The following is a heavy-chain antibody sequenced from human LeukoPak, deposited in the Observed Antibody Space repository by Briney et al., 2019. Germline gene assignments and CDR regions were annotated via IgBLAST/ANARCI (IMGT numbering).Heavy chain of an antibody. J-gene: IGHJ5*02. CDR1: GLTFSRDW. D-gene: IGHD2-2*02. CDR2: IRQDGGET. CDR3: ARDDLGYCSSTSCYTWFDP. V-gene: IGHV3-7*01. Sequence: PGGSLRLSCEASGLTFSRDWMGWVRQAPGKGLEWVANIRQDGGETYYGDSVKGRFIISRDNAKNSLFLQMNSLRGDDTAVYYCARDDLGYCSSTSCYTWFDPWGQGTLVTVSS.